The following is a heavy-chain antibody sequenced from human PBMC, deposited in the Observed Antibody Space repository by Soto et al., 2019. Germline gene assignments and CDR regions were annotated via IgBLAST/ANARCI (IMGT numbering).Heavy chain of an antibody. CDR3: ARADCGGQCACDF. CDR1: GFTFISYG. D-gene: IGHD2-21*01. CDR2: ISYDGSNK. V-gene: IGHV3-30*03. J-gene: IGHJ4*02. Sequence: GGSLRLSCAFSGFTFISYGMHWVRQAPGKGLEWVAVISYDGSNKYYADSVKGRFTISRDNSKNTLYLHMNSLRVEDTVIYYCARADCGGQCACDFWGQG.